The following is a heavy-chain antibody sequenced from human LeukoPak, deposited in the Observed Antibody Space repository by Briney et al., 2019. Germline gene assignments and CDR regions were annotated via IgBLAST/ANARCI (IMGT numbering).Heavy chain of an antibody. Sequence: GGSLRLSCSASGFTFSSYAMHWVRQAPGKGLEYVSAISSNGGSTYYADSVKGRFTISRDDSKNTLYLQMSSLRAEDTAVYYCVKVEYCSGGSCYFRYFQHWGQGTLVTVS. D-gene: IGHD2-15*01. CDR3: VKVEYCSGGSCYFRYFQH. V-gene: IGHV3-64D*09. CDR1: GFTFSSYA. CDR2: ISSNGGST. J-gene: IGHJ1*01.